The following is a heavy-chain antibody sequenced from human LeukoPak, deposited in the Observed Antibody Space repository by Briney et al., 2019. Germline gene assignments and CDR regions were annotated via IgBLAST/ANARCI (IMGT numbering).Heavy chain of an antibody. CDR3: ARDMGYYRMDV. CDR1: GYSISSGYH. J-gene: IGHJ6*04. D-gene: IGHD3-10*01. Sequence: SETLSLTCAVSGYSISSGYHWAWIRQPPGKGPELIGSIYYRGNAYYNPSLKSRVTISLDTSKSQFSLKLSSVTAADTAVYYCARDMGYYRMDVWGKGTTVIVSS. CDR2: IYYRGNA. V-gene: IGHV4-38-2*02.